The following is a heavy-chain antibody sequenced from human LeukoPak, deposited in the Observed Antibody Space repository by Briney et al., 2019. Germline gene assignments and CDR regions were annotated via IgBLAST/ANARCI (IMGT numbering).Heavy chain of an antibody. Sequence: PGGSLRLSCAASGFTFSSYAMSWVRQAPGKGLEWVLAISGSGGSTYYADSVKGRFTISRDNSKNTLYLQMNSLRAEDTAVYYCAKDGYSSSWYNPHLNYWGQGTLVTVSS. J-gene: IGHJ4*02. CDR3: AKDGYSSSWYNPHLNY. V-gene: IGHV3-23*01. CDR1: GFTFSSYA. CDR2: ISGSGGST. D-gene: IGHD6-13*01.